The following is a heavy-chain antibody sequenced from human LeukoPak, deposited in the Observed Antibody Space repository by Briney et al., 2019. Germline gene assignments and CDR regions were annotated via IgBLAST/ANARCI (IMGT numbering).Heavy chain of an antibody. V-gene: IGHV3-23*01. D-gene: IGHD7-27*01. Sequence: GGSLRLSCAASGFTFSTAWMSWVRQAPGKGLEWVSAISGSGGSTYYADSVKGRFTVSRDNSKNTLYLQMNSLRPEDTAVYYCAKDPLSYTTATELGGVSWGQGTLVTVPS. CDR1: GFTFSTAW. CDR2: ISGSGGST. J-gene: IGHJ5*02. CDR3: AKDPLSYTTATELGGVS.